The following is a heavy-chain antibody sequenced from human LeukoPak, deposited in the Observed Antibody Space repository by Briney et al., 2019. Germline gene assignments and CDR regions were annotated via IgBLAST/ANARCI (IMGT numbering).Heavy chain of an antibody. CDR3: ARGLVATIRARTWYYGMDV. V-gene: IGHV4-34*01. CDR1: GGSFSGYY. D-gene: IGHD5-12*01. CDR2: VNRSGST. J-gene: IGHJ6*02. Sequence: SETLSLTCAVYGGSFSGYYWSWIRQPPGKGLEWIGEVNRSGSTNYNPSLKSRVTISVDTSKNQFSLKLSSVTAADTAVYYCARGLVATIRARTWYYGMDVWGQGTTVTVSS.